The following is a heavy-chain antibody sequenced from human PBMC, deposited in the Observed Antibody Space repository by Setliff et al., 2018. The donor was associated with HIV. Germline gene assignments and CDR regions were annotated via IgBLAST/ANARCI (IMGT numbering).Heavy chain of an antibody. CDR2: IYTSGSV. CDR1: GGSISSYY. CDR3: ARAPLSGGSFGWFDP. D-gene: IGHD2-15*01. Sequence: SETLSLTCTVSGGSISSYYWSWIRQPPGKGLEWIGYIYTSGSVNYSPSLNSRVTISVDTSKNQFSLKLSSVTAADTAVYYCARAPLSGGSFGWFDPWGQGTLVTVSS. V-gene: IGHV4-4*09. J-gene: IGHJ5*02.